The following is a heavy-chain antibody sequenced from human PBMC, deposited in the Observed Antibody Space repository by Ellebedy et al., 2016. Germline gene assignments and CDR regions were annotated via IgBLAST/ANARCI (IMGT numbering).Heavy chain of an antibody. CDR3: AKEQWLGEYYYYYYGMDV. CDR2: IDFSGTGT. Sequence: GGSLRLXXAASGFTFSIAGMTWVRQAPGKGLEWVATIDFSGTGTYYADSVKGRFIISRDNTKNSLFLQMNSLGVEDTAVYYCAKEQWLGEYYYYYYGMDVWGQGTTVTVSS. J-gene: IGHJ6*02. D-gene: IGHD6-19*01. CDR1: GFTFSIAG. V-gene: IGHV3-21*06.